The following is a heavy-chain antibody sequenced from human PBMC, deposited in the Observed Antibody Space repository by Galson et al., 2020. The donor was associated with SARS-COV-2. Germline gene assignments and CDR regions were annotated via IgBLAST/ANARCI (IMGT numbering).Heavy chain of an antibody. J-gene: IGHJ4*02. CDR3: ARKTSAHFDF. V-gene: IGHV4-30-4*01. CDR1: GDSISNGGYF. Sequence: ILSLTCTVSGDSISNGGYFWSWIRQPPGKGPEWIGYIYYSGSTTYNPTLKSRVTMSLDTSKKQFSLNLSSVTAADSAVYYCARKTSAHFDFWGQGTLVTVSS. CDR2: IYYSGST.